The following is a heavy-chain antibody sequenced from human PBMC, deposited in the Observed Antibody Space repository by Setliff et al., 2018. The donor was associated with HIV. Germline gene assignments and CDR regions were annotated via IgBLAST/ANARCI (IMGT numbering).Heavy chain of an antibody. Sequence: SETLSLTCAVYGGSFSGYSWTWIRQAPGKGLEWIGEINHSGSISYNPSLKSRVTMSVDTSKNQFSLKLSSVTAADTAVYYCAGGPGYCSGGTCYPGGWFDPWGQGTLVTVSS. CDR3: AGGPGYCSGGTCYPGGWFDP. V-gene: IGHV4-34*10. CDR2: INHSGSI. CDR1: GGSFSGYS. J-gene: IGHJ5*02. D-gene: IGHD2-15*01.